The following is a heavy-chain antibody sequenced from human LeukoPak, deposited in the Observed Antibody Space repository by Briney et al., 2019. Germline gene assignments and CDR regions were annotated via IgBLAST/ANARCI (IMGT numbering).Heavy chain of an antibody. CDR2: ISGSGGGT. CDR1: GFTFSSYA. Sequence: GGSLRLSCAASGFTFSSYAMSWVRQAPGKGLEWVSVISGSGGGTYYADSVKGRFTISRDNSKNTLYLQMNSLRAEDTAVYYCAKGGSSWTHFDYWGQGTLVTVSS. CDR3: AKGGSSWTHFDY. D-gene: IGHD6-13*01. J-gene: IGHJ4*02. V-gene: IGHV3-23*01.